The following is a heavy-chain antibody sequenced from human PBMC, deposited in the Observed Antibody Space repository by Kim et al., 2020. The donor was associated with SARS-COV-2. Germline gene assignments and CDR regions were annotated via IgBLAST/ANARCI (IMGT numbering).Heavy chain of an antibody. J-gene: IGHJ5*02. CDR1: GNIFNRYV. D-gene: IGHD2-15*01. V-gene: IGHV1-3*01. Sequence: ASVKVSCKASGNIFNRYVMHWVRQAPGQRLEWMGWINAANGNTKYSQKFQSRVTITWDTSARTAYMDLSSLTSEDTAVYYCARGFCNDVNCFNWFDPWGQGTLVTVSS. CDR3: ARGFCNDVNCFNWFDP. CDR2: INAANGNT.